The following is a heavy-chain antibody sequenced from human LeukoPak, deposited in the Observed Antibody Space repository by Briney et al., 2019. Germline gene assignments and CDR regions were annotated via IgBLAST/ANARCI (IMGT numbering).Heavy chain of an antibody. CDR2: ISGSAHKI. J-gene: IGHJ4*02. D-gene: IGHD5-18*01. Sequence: GGSLRLSCVASGITFSNYAVSWVRQAPGKGLDWVSVISGSAHKIRYADSVKGRFTISRDNSENIVYLQMNNLRVEDTAVYYCAGRPTGYSSGYIHWGQGTLVTVSS. CDR3: AGRPTGYSSGYIH. CDR1: GITFSNYA. V-gene: IGHV3-23*01.